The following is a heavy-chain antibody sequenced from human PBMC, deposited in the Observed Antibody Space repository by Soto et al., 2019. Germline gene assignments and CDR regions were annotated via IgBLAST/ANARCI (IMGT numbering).Heavy chain of an antibody. D-gene: IGHD3-22*01. CDR2: TYYSGGT. V-gene: IGHV4-30-2*01. CDR1: GDSMSSGGYS. Sequence: QLQLQESGSGLVKPSQTLSLTCAVSGDSMSSGGYSWNWIRQPPGKGLEWIGNTYYSGGTDYNPSLKTRVTITVDRSNNQFSLNLRSVTAADPAVYYCARDSRSGYYLEYWGQGTLVTVSS. J-gene: IGHJ4*02. CDR3: ARDSRSGYYLEY.